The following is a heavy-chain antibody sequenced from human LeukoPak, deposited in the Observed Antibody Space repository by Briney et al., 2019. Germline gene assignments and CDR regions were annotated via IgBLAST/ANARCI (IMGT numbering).Heavy chain of an antibody. D-gene: IGHD4-17*01. CDR3: TKKRTTSVTDWFDP. V-gene: IGHV3-23*01. CDR2: ISGIGTTT. CDR1: GFTFSSYA. J-gene: IGHJ5*02. Sequence: PGGSLRLSCTASGFTFSSYAMTWVRQAAGKGLECVSVISGIGTTTYYADSVKGRFTISRDNSKNTLFLQMNSLRVEDTATYYCTKKRTTSVTDWFDPWGQGTLVTVSS.